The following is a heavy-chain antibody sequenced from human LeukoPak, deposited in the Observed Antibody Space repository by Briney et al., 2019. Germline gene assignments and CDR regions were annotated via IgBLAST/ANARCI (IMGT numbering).Heavy chain of an antibody. CDR3: ARRSTYGSGTNYLFDC. V-gene: IGHV5-51*01. D-gene: IGHD3-10*01. J-gene: IGHJ4*02. CDR2: IYPGDSDT. Sequence: GESQKISCKGSGYSFPIYWIGWVRQMPGKGLEWMGIIYPGDSDTRYSPSFQGQITISADKSISTAYLQWSSLKASDTAMYYCARRSTYGSGTNYLFDCWGQGTLVTVSS. CDR1: GYSFPIYW.